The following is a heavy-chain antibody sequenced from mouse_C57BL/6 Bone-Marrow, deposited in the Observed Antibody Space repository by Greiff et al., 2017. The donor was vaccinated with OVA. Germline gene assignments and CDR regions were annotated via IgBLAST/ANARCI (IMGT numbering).Heavy chain of an antibody. D-gene: IGHD4-1*01. V-gene: IGHV1-82*01. J-gene: IGHJ1*03. CDR1: GYAFSSSW. CDR3: ANHWDGYFDV. CDR2: IYPGDGDT. Sequence: QVQLQQSGPELVKPGASVKISCKASGYAFSSSWMNWVKQRPGKGLEWIGRIYPGDGDTNYNGKFKGKATLTADKSSSTAYMQLSSLTSEDSAVYFCANHWDGYFDVWGTGTTVTVSS.